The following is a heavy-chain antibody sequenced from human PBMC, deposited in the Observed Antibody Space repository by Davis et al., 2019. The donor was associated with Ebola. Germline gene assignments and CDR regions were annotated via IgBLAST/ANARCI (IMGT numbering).Heavy chain of an antibody. Sequence: MPGGPLRLSCTVSGGSISSGSYYWSWIRQPPGKGLEWIGYIYYSGSTNYNPSLKSRVTISVDTSKNQFSLKLSSVTAADTAVYYCARIAAAGPYYFDYWGQGTLVTVSS. V-gene: IGHV4-61*01. CDR2: IYYSGST. CDR3: ARIAAAGPYYFDY. CDR1: GGSISSGSYY. D-gene: IGHD6-13*01. J-gene: IGHJ4*02.